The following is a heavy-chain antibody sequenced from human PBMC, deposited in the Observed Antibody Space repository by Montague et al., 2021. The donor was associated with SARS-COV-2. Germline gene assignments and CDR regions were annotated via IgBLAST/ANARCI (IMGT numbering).Heavy chain of an antibody. D-gene: IGHD3-22*01. V-gene: IGHV4-39*07. CDR3: ARDTRITMLVVVNRYGMDV. CDR1: GGAISSSSYY. J-gene: IGHJ6*02. Sequence: ETLSLTSTVSGGAISSSSYYWGWIRQPPGKGLEWIGSIYYSGSTDYNPXLKSRVAISVDTSKNQFSLKLSSVTAADTAVYYCARDTRITMLVVVNRYGMDVWGQGTTVTVSS. CDR2: IYYSGST.